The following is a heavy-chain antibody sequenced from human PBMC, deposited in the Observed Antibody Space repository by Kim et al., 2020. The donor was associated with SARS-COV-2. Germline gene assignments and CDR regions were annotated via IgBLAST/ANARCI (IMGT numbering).Heavy chain of an antibody. Sequence: SETLSLTCTVSGGSISSSSYYWGWIRQPPGKGLEWIGSIYYSGSTYYNPSLKSRVTISVDTSKNQFSLKLSSVTAADTAVYYCARPAGTIRPSYYYYGMDVWGQGTTVTVSS. CDR3: ARPAGTIRPSYYYYGMDV. J-gene: IGHJ6*02. CDR2: IYYSGST. V-gene: IGHV4-39*01. CDR1: GGSISSSSYY.